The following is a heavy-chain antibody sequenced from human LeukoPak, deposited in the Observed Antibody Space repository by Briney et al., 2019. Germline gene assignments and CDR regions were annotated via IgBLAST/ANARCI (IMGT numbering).Heavy chain of an antibody. CDR1: GYSFTGYY. CDR2: INPNSGGP. D-gene: IGHD5-18*01. Sequence: GASVKVSRKTSGYSFTGYYIHWVRQAPGQGLEWMGRINPNSGGPNYGQKFQGTVTMTRDTSISTAYLELSNLRSDDTAAYYCVRGYSYGFYFDYWGQGSLVTVSS. V-gene: IGHV1-2*06. J-gene: IGHJ4*02. CDR3: VRGYSYGFYFDY.